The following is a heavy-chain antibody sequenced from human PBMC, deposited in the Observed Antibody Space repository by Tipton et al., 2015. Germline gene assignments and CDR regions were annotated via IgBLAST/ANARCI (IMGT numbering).Heavy chain of an antibody. Sequence: TLSLTCAVSAYSISSDYYWGWIRQPPGKGLEWIGSISHSGNTYYNLSLKSRVTMSRDTSKNQFSLKLSSVTAADTAVYYCARLDTVTTELDYWGQGTLVTVSS. V-gene: IGHV4-38-2*01. CDR1: AYSISSDYY. CDR2: ISHSGNT. D-gene: IGHD4-17*01. CDR3: ARLDTVTTELDY. J-gene: IGHJ4*02.